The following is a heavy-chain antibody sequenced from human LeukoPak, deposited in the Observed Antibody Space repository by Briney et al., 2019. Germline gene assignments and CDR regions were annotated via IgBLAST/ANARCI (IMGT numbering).Heavy chain of an antibody. J-gene: IGHJ4*02. V-gene: IGHV3-48*03. D-gene: IGHD6-19*01. Sequence: PGGSLRLSCAASGFTFSSYEMNWVRQAPGKGLEWVSYISSSGSTIYYADSVKGRFTISRDNAKNSLYLQMNSLRAEDTAVYYCARGETEKGLVRYFDYWGQGTLVTVSS. CDR3: ARGETEKGLVRYFDY. CDR1: GFTFSSYE. CDR2: ISSSGSTI.